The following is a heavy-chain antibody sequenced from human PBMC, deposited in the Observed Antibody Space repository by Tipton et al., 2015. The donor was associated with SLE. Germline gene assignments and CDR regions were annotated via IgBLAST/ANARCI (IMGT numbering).Heavy chain of an antibody. Sequence: SLRLSCAASGFTFSSYSMNWVRQAPGKGLEWVSSISSSSSYIYYADSVKGRFTISRDNAKNSLYLQMNSLRAEDTAVYYCARDDRVRSSLYDYWGQGTLVTVSS. CDR2: ISSSSSYI. CDR3: ARDDRVRSSLYDY. CDR1: GFTFSSYS. D-gene: IGHD6-6*01. V-gene: IGHV3-21*01. J-gene: IGHJ4*02.